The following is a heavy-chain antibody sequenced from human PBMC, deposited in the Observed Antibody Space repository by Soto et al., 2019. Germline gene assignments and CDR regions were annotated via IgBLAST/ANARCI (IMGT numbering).Heavy chain of an antibody. D-gene: IGHD3-10*01. J-gene: IGHJ4*02. Sequence: ASVKVSCKASGYTFTSYGISWVRQAPGQGLEWMGWISAYNGNTNYAQKLQGRVTMTTDTSTSTAYMELRSLRSDDTAVYYCARGPRFPLWFGELQSVYWGQGTLVTVSS. CDR3: ARGPRFPLWFGELQSVY. CDR1: GYTFTSYG. CDR2: ISAYNGNT. V-gene: IGHV1-18*01.